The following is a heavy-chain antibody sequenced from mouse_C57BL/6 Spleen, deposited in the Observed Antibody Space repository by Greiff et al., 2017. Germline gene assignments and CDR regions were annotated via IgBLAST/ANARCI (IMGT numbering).Heavy chain of an antibody. J-gene: IGHJ2*01. D-gene: IGHD4-1*01. CDR3: ARDLWSNSYFDY. CDR1: GYSITSGYY. V-gene: IGHV3-6*01. CDR2: ISYDGSN. Sequence: EVQLVESGPGLVKPSQSLSLTCSVTGYSITSGYYWNWIRQFPGNKLEWMGYISYDGSNNYNPALKNRISITRETSKNQFFLKLTSVTTDDTATYYCARDLWSNSYFDYWGQGTTLTVSS.